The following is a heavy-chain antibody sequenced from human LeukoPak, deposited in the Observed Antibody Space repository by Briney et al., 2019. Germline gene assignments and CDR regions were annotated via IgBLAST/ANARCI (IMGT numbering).Heavy chain of an antibody. CDR1: GGSIRGDY. J-gene: IGHJ3*02. CDR2: IYTSGST. CDR3: ARVRSGWNHDAFDI. Sequence: PSETLSLTCTVSGGSIRGDYWSWIRQPAGKGLEWIGRIYTSGSTNYNPSLKSRVTLSVDTSKNQFSLKLSSVTAADTAVYYCARVRSGWNHDAFDIWGQGTMVTVSS. D-gene: IGHD6-19*01. V-gene: IGHV4-4*07.